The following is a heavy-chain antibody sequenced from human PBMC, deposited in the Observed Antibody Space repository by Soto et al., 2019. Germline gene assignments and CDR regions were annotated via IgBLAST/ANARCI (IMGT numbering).Heavy chain of an antibody. CDR1: GGTFSSYT. J-gene: IGHJ4*02. Sequence: QVQLVQSGAEVKKPGSSVKVSCKASGGTFSSYTISWVRQAPGQGLEWMGRIIPILGIANYAQKCQGRVTITADKSTSTAYMALSRLRSEDTAVYYCAREEYYYGSGAFFDYWGQGTLVTVSS. V-gene: IGHV1-69*08. CDR2: IIPILGIA. D-gene: IGHD3-10*01. CDR3: AREEYYYGSGAFFDY.